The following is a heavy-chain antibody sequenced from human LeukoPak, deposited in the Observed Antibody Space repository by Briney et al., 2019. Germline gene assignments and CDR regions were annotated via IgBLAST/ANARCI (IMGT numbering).Heavy chain of an antibody. Sequence: PGGSLRLSCAASGFTFSSYSMNWVRQAPGKGLEWVSSISSSSSYIYYADSVKGRFTISRDNAKNSLYLQMNSLRAEDTAVYYCARDGNRLNCGGDCYSGWTSHFDYWGQGTLVTVSS. CDR3: ARDGNRLNCGGDCYSGWTSHFDY. CDR1: GFTFSSYS. V-gene: IGHV3-21*01. D-gene: IGHD2-21*01. CDR2: ISSSSSYI. J-gene: IGHJ4*02.